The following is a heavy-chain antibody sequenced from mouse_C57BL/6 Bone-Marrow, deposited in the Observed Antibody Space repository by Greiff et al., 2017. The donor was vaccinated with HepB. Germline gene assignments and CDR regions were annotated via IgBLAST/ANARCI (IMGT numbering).Heavy chain of an antibody. CDR3: ARENWDFDY. V-gene: IGHV5-4*01. CDR2: ISDGGSYT. D-gene: IGHD4-1*01. Sequence: DVMLVESGGGLVKPGGSLKLSCAASGFTFSSYAMSWVRQTPEKRLEWVATISDGGSYTYYPDNVKGRFTISRDNAKNNLYLQMSHLKSEDTAMYYCARENWDFDYWGQGTTLTVSS. CDR1: GFTFSSYA. J-gene: IGHJ2*01.